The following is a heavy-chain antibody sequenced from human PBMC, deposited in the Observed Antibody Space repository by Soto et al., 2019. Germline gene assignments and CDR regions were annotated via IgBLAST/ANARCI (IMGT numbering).Heavy chain of an antibody. CDR1: GYTFQNYH. J-gene: IGHJ4*02. V-gene: IGHV1-46*02. D-gene: IGHD3-16*01. Sequence: QVQLVQSGAAVKEPGASVKVSCKASGYTFQNYHMHWVRQAPGQGLEWMGIIHPRCDTKTYAQRFQGSLAMTRDASTSTAYMELSSLTSEDTAVYFCARDLWGSWTVDYWGQGTLVTVSS. CDR3: ARDLWGSWTVDY. CDR2: IHPRCDTK.